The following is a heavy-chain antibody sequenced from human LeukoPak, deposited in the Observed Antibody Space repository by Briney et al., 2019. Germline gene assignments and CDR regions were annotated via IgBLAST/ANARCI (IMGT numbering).Heavy chain of an antibody. V-gene: IGHV4-59*08. CDR3: AATEQLVFDY. Sequence: SETLSLTCTVSGASISSYYWSWIRQPPGKGLEWIGYIFYSGSTNYNPSLKSRVTISLDTSKNHFSLKLSSVTAADTAVYYCAATEQLVFDYWGQGTLVTVSS. CDR2: IFYSGST. CDR1: GASISSYY. D-gene: IGHD6-13*01. J-gene: IGHJ4*02.